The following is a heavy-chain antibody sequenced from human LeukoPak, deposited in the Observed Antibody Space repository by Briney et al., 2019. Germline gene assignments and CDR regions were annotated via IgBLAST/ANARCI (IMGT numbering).Heavy chain of an antibody. Sequence: ASVKVSCKASGYTFTGYYMHWVRQAPGQGLEWMGWINTNSGGTNYAQKFQGRVTVTRDTSISTAYMELTRLISDDTAVYYCARESAIVGADYDAFDFWGQGTMVTVSS. CDR3: ARESAIVGADYDAFDF. V-gene: IGHV1-2*02. CDR1: GYTFTGYY. CDR2: INTNSGGT. D-gene: IGHD1-26*01. J-gene: IGHJ3*01.